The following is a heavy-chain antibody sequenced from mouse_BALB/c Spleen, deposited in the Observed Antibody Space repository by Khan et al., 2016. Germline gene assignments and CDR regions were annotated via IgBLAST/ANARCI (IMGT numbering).Heavy chain of an antibody. CDR1: GYSITSDYA. CDR3: ARLERAWFVY. Sequence: EVQLQQSGPGLVKPSQSLSLTCTVTGYSITSDYAWNWIRQFPGNKLEWMGYINYSGSTSYNPSLKSRISITRDTSKNQFFLQLNSVTTEDTATYYCARLERAWFVYWGQGTLVTVSA. CDR2: INYSGST. V-gene: IGHV3-2*02. J-gene: IGHJ3*01.